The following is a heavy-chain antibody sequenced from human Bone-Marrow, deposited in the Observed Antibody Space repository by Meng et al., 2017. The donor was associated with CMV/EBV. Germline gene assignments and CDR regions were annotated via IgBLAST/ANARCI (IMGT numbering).Heavy chain of an antibody. J-gene: IGHJ4*02. Sequence: GGSLRLSCAASGFTFSSYWMSWVRQAPGKGLEWVSYISSSGSTIYYADSVKGRFTISRDNAKNSLYLQMNSLRAEDTAVYYCARSLSGYCLFDYWGQGTLVTVSS. D-gene: IGHD3-22*01. CDR3: ARSLSGYCLFDY. CDR2: ISSSGSTI. V-gene: IGHV3-48*04. CDR1: GFTFSSYW.